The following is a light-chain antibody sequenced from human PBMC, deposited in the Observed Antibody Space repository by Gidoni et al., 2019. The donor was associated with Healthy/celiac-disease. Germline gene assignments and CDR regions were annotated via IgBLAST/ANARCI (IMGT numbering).Light chain of an antibody. V-gene: IGLV3-21*03. Sequence: SYVLTQPPPVSVAPEKTARITCGGNNIGRKTVHWYQQKPGQAPVLVVFDDSDRPSGIPERFSGSNSGNTATLTISRVEAGDEADYYCQVWDSSSDQGVFGTGTKVTVL. CDR1: NIGRKT. J-gene: IGLJ1*01. CDR3: QVWDSSSDQGV. CDR2: DDS.